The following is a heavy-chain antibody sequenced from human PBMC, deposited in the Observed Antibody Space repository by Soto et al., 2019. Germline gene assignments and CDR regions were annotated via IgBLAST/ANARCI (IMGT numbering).Heavy chain of an antibody. CDR2: IKQDGSEK. Sequence: PGGSLRLSCAASGFTFSSYWMSWVRQAPGKGLEWVANIKQDGSEKYYVDSVKGRFTISRDNAKNSLYLQMNSLRAEDTAVYYCARDLVVIERYWDYGMDVWGQGTTVTVSS. J-gene: IGHJ6*02. D-gene: IGHD3-22*01. V-gene: IGHV3-7*01. CDR3: ARDLVVIERYWDYGMDV. CDR1: GFTFSSYW.